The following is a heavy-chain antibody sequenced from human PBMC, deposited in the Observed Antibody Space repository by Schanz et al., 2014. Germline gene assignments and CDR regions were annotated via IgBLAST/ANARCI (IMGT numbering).Heavy chain of an antibody. Sequence: EVQLVESGGGLVQPGGSLRLSCAASGFTFSNYWMSWVRQAPGKGLEWVSYISSDNNYAYYADSMRGRFTISRDNAKNSLYLEMTSLRGEDTAVYYCARENLNWEAFDIWGQGTVVTVSS. CDR2: ISSDNNYA. CDR3: ARENLNWEAFDI. CDR1: GFTFSNYW. J-gene: IGHJ3*02. V-gene: IGHV3-21*05. D-gene: IGHD7-27*01.